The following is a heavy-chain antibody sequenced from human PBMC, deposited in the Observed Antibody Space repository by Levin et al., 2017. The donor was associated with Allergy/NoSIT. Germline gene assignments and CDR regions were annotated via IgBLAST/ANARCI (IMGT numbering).Heavy chain of an antibody. J-gene: IGHJ6*02. Sequence: ASVKVSCKASGYTFTSYGISWVRQAPGQGLEWMGWISAYNGNTNYARDLLGRVTMTTDTSTSTVYMELRSLRSDDTAVYYCARELGYCSSTSCYNAGMDVWGQGTTVTVSS. CDR3: ARELGYCSSTSCYNAGMDV. CDR2: ISAYNGNT. CDR1: GYTFTSYG. D-gene: IGHD2-2*02. V-gene: IGHV1-18*01.